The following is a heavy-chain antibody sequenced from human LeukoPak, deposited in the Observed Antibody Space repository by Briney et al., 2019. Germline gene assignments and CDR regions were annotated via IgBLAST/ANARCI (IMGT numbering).Heavy chain of an antibody. Sequence: ATVKISCKVSGYTFTDYYMHWVQQAPGKGLEWMGLVDPEDGETIYAEKFQGRVTITADTSTDIAYMELSSLRSEDMAVYYCATFNLAMATTSDYWGQGTLVTVSS. D-gene: IGHD5-24*01. CDR3: ATFNLAMATTSDY. CDR2: VDPEDGET. J-gene: IGHJ4*02. CDR1: GYTFTDYY. V-gene: IGHV1-69-2*01.